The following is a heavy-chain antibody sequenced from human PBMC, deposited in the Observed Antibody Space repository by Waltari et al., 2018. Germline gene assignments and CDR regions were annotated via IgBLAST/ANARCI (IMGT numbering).Heavy chain of an antibody. CDR2: INHSGST. V-gene: IGHV4-34*01. CDR3: ARVGVRFFNYDAFDI. J-gene: IGHJ3*02. D-gene: IGHD3-16*01. CDR1: GGSFSGYY. Sequence: QVQLQQWGAGLLKPSETLSLTCAVYGGSFSGYYWSWIRQPPGKGLEWIGEINHSGSTNYNPSLKSRVTISVDTSKNQCSLKLSSVTAADTAVYYCARVGVRFFNYDAFDIWGQGTMVTVSS.